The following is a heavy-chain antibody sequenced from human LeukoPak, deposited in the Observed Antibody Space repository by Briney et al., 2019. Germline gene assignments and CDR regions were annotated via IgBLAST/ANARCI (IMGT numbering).Heavy chain of an antibody. CDR2: IIPMFGTV. V-gene: IGHV1-69*13. CDR1: GDTLNRHG. J-gene: IGHJ6*03. CDR3: ARVISIGQPPYFYYMDV. D-gene: IGHD6-6*01. Sequence: SVKVSCKASGDTLNRHGFTWVRQAPGQGLEWMGGIIPMFGTVKYAQNFQGRVTITADESTTTAYVDLTSLRFEDTAVYYCARVISIGQPPYFYYMDVWGKGTTVTVSS.